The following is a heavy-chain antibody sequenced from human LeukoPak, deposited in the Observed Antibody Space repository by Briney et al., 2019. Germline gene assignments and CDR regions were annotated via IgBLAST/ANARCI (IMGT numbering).Heavy chain of an antibody. J-gene: IGHJ1*01. D-gene: IGHD3-22*01. CDR3: AGLVGRYSSGLYYYYF. CDR1: GDSINSLDL. V-gene: IGHV4-4*02. Sequence: SETLSLTCTVFGDSINSLDLWSWVRQPPGKGLEWIGEMYLSGTTHSNPSVKSRVTISIDKSKNQFFLNLSSVTAADTAVYYCAGLVGRYSSGLYYYYFGGQGTLVTVSS. CDR2: MYLSGTT.